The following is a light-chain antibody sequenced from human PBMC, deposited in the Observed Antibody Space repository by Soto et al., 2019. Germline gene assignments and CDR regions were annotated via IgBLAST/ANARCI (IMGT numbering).Light chain of an antibody. Sequence: DIQMTQSPSTLSASVGDTVTITCRASQSIGSSLAWYQQKPGKAPNLLIYKASNLESGVPSRFSGSESETEFTLTISSVHPDDFATYYCQQYYNFWTFGQGTKVEIK. V-gene: IGKV1-5*03. CDR3: QQYYNFWT. CDR1: QSIGSS. CDR2: KAS. J-gene: IGKJ1*01.